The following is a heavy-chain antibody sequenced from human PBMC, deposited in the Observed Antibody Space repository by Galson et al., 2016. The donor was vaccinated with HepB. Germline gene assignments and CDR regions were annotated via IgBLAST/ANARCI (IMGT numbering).Heavy chain of an antibody. D-gene: IGHD3-22*01. CDR1: GFTFSSYW. J-gene: IGHJ4*02. CDR2: IKVDGSEK. Sequence: SLRLSCAASGFTFSSYWMSWVRQAPGKGLEWVANIKVDGSEKSYVDSLKGRFTISRDNAKNSLYLQMNSLRAEDTAVYYCATGYYHDSSGYYHHFDYWGQGTLVTVSS. CDR3: ATGYYHDSSGYYHHFDY. V-gene: IGHV3-7*01.